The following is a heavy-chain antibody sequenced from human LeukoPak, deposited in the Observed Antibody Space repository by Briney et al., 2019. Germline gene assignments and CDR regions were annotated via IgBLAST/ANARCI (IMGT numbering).Heavy chain of an antibody. D-gene: IGHD1-7*01. Sequence: PSETLSLTCTVSGGSISSGDYYWGWIRQPPGKGLEWIGYIYHTGSTYYNPSLKSRVAVSVDRSKNHCSLRLTSATAADTAVYYCPRGEAGTGSTVLFDPWGLGTLVTVSS. CDR3: PRGEAGTGSTVLFDP. CDR2: IYHTGST. J-gene: IGHJ5*02. CDR1: GGSISSGDYY. V-gene: IGHV4-30-2*01.